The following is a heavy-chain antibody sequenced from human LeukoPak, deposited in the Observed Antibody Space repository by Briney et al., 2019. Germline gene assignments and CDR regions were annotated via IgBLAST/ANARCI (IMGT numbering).Heavy chain of an antibody. CDR2: ISSNGGST. Sequence: GGSLRLSCVASGFTFSTYAMHWVRQAPGEGLEYVSAISSNGGSTYYANSVKGRFTISRDNSKNTLYLQMGSLRAEDMAVYYCARSFSSIAVAMDVWGQGTTVTVSS. J-gene: IGHJ6*02. CDR3: ARSFSSIAVAMDV. CDR1: GFTFSTYA. D-gene: IGHD6-19*01. V-gene: IGHV3-64*01.